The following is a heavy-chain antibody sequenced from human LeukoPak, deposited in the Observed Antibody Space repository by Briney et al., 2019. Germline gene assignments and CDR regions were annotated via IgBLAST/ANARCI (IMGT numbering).Heavy chain of an antibody. CDR2: IYYSGST. CDR1: GGSISSSSYY. J-gene: IGHJ3*02. CDR3: ASYGPDAFDI. V-gene: IGHV4-39*01. Sequence: SETLSLTCTASGGSISSSSYYWGWIRQPPGKGLEWIGSIYYSGSTYYNPSLKSRVTISVDTSKNQFSLKLSSVTAADTAVYYCASYGPDAFDIWGQGTMVTVSS. D-gene: IGHD4-17*01.